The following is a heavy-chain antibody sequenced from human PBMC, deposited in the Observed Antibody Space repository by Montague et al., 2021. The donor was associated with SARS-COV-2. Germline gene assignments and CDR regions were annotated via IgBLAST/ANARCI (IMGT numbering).Heavy chain of an antibody. CDR2: INHSGST. CDR3: ARVRYYGSGTSLGMDV. Sequence: SETLSLTCAVYGGSFSGYYWSWICQPQGKGLEWNGEINHSGSTNYNPSLKSRATISVDTSKNQFSLKLSPVTAADTAVYYCARVRYYGSGTSLGMDVWGQGTTVTVSS. CDR1: GGSFSGYY. D-gene: IGHD3-10*01. V-gene: IGHV4-34*01. J-gene: IGHJ6*02.